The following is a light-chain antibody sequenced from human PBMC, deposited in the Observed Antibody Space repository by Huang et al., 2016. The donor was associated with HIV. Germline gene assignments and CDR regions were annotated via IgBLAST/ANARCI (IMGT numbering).Light chain of an antibody. CDR3: QQYGSSPRT. CDR1: QSGSSSY. Sequence: EIVLTQSPGTLSLSPGERATLSCRASQSGSSSYLAWYQQKPGQAPKPLIHGASSRATGIPDRFSGSGSGTDFTLTISRLEPEDFAVYYCQQYGSSPRTFGQGTKVEIK. V-gene: IGKV3-20*01. J-gene: IGKJ1*01. CDR2: GAS.